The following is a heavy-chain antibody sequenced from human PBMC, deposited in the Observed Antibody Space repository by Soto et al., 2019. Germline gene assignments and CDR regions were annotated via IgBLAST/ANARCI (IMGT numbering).Heavy chain of an antibody. Sequence: EVQLLESGGGLVQPGGSQRLSCAASGFTFSSYAMGWVRQGPGKGLEWVTLISGSGGVTDYADSVKGRFTVSRDNSKNTMYLELNSLTAGDTAIYYCAKIHSGSSEDAFDVWGQGTVVTVSS. D-gene: IGHD6-19*01. CDR3: AKIHSGSSEDAFDV. V-gene: IGHV3-23*01. J-gene: IGHJ3*01. CDR1: GFTFSSYA. CDR2: ISGSGGVT.